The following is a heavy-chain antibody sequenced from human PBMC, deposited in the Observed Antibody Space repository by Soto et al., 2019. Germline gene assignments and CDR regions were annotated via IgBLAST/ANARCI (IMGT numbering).Heavy chain of an antibody. D-gene: IGHD1-26*01. CDR2: MNPNSGNT. CDR3: ARLMRRVGSWDFDY. V-gene: IGHV1-8*01. CDR1: GYTFTSYD. J-gene: IGHJ4*02. Sequence: ASVKVSCKASGYTFTSYDINWVRQATGQGLEWMGWMNPNSGNTGYAQKLQGRVTMTRNTSISTAYMELSSLRSEDTAVYYCARLMRRVGSWDFDYWGQGTLVTVSS.